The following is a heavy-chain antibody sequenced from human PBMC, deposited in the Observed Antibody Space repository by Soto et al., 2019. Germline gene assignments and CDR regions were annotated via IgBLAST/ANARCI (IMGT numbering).Heavy chain of an antibody. J-gene: IGHJ3*02. CDR3: AREYSGSYYKRDAFDI. Sequence: QVQLVQSGAEVKKPGASVKVSCKASGYTFTGYYMHWVRQAPGQGLEWMGWINPNSGGTNYAQKFQGWVTMTSDTSISTAYMELSRLRSDDTAVYYCAREYSGSYYKRDAFDIWGQGTMVTVSS. V-gene: IGHV1-2*04. D-gene: IGHD1-26*01. CDR1: GYTFTGYY. CDR2: INPNSGGT.